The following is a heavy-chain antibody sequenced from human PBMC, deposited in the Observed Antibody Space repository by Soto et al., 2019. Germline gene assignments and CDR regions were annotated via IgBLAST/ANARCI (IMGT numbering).Heavy chain of an antibody. D-gene: IGHD4-17*01. CDR3: TKDPNGDYIGALDC. CDR1: GLSFSNYA. J-gene: IGHJ4*02. Sequence: PGGSLRLSCAASGLSFSNYALTWVRQAPGKGLEWVSSISGSGNNIKYSDSVKGRFTISRDNSKNMLFLQIDSLRVEDTALYYCTKDPNGDYIGALDCWGQGTLVTVSS. CDR2: ISGSGNNI. V-gene: IGHV3-23*01.